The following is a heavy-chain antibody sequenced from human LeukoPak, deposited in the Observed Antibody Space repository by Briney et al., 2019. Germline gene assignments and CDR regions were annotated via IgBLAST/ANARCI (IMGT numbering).Heavy chain of an antibody. CDR1: GYTFTSYG. V-gene: IGHV1-18*01. D-gene: IGHD4-17*01. J-gene: IGHJ3*02. CDR3: ARAPSAVPTSDAFDI. Sequence: ASVKVSCKASGYTFTSYGISWVRQAPGQGLEWMGWISAFNGNTNYAQKLQGRVTMTTDTSTSTAYMELRSLRSDDTAVYYCARAPSAVPTSDAFDIWGQGTMVTVSS. CDR2: ISAFNGNT.